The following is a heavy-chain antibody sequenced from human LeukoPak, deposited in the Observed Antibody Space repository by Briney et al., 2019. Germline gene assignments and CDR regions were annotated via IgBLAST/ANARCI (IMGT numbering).Heavy chain of an antibody. J-gene: IGHJ4*02. D-gene: IGHD5-12*01. CDR1: GFTFSSYG. CDR3: ARENAVATGAFDY. Sequence: GGSLRLSCAASGFTFSSYGISWLRQAPGKGMEWVSHITGSGEISHYADSVQGRFTISRDNAKNSLYLQMNSLRAEDTAVYYCARENAVATGAFDYWGRGTLVTVSS. V-gene: IGHV3-48*01. CDR2: ITGSGEIS.